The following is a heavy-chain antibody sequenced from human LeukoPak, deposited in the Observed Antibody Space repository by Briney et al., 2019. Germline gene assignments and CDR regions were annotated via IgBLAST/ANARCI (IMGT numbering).Heavy chain of an antibody. CDR2: ISSSSSYI. D-gene: IGHD3-3*01. J-gene: IGHJ3*02. Sequence: GGSLRLSCAASGFTFSSYSMNWVRQAPGKGLEGVSSISSSSSYIYYADSVKGRFTISRENAKNSLYLQMNSLRAEDTAVYYCARDHARSDAFDIWGQGTMVTVSS. V-gene: IGHV3-21*01. CDR3: ARDHARSDAFDI. CDR1: GFTFSSYS.